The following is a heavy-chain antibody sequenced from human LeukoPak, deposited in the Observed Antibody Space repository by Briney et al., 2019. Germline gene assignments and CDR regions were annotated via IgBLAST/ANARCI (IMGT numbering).Heavy chain of an antibody. CDR3: AREKLAVWRRNWFDP. V-gene: IGHV4-34*01. CDR2: INHSGST. J-gene: IGHJ5*02. CDR1: GGSFSGYY. D-gene: IGHD3-3*01. Sequence: SETLSLTCAVYGGSFSGYYWGWVRQPPGKGLEWIGEINHSGSTNYNPSLKSRVTISVDTSKNQFSLKLSSVTAADTAVYYCAREKLAVWRRNWFDPWGQGTLVTVSS.